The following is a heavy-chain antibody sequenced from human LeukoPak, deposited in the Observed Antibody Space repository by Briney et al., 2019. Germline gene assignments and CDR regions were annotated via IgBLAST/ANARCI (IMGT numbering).Heavy chain of an antibody. CDR2: VHYTGKT. V-gene: IGHV4-59*01. CDR1: GDSISSSY. D-gene: IGHD3-16*01. J-gene: IGHJ4*02. CDR3: ARGYYDGSDSSNPFDS. Sequence: PSETLSLTCTVSGDSISSSYWSWIRQPPGKRLEWVGYVHYTGKTNYNPSLNNRATISVDMSKNQFSLTLTSVTVADTAMYYCARGYYDGSDSSNPFDSWGQGTLVTVSA.